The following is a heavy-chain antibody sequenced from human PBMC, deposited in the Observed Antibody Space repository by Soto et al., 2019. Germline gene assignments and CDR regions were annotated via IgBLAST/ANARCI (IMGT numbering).Heavy chain of an antibody. J-gene: IGHJ4*02. CDR1: GGSISSYY. CDR2: IYYSGST. Sequence: QVQLQESGPGLVKPSETLSLTCTVSGGSISSYYWSWIRQPPGKGLEWIGYIYYSGSTNYNPSLKSRVTISVDTSKNQFSLKLSSVTAADTAVYYCARSLTLDYWGQGSLVTVS. V-gene: IGHV4-59*01. CDR3: ARSLTLDY.